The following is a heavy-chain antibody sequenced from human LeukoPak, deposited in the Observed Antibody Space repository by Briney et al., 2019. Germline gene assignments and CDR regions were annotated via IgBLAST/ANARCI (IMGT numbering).Heavy chain of an antibody. D-gene: IGHD3-9*01. CDR1: GVSISSSEW. V-gene: IGHV4-4*02. J-gene: IGHJ4*02. Sequence: SETLSLTCAVSGVSISSSEWWIWVRQPPGQGLEWIGEIHRDGRTRYNPSLKSRVTMSIDYSKNQFSLKVSSVAAADTAIYYCGKTDIYFNPIDYWGPGSLVTVSS. CDR2: IHRDGRT. CDR3: GKTDIYFNPIDY.